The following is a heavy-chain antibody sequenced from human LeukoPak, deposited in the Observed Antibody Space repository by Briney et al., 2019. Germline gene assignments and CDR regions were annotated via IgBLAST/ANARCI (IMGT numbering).Heavy chain of an antibody. J-gene: IGHJ4*02. CDR1: GYTFTGYY. CDR2: INPNSGGT. D-gene: IGHD6-13*01. CDR3: ARVVYSSSWYDDY. Sequence: ASVKVSCKASGYTFTGYYMHWVRQAPGQGLEWMGRINPNSGGTNYAQKFQGRVTMTRDTSISTAYMELSRLRSDDTAVYYCARVVYSSSWYDDYWGQGALVTVSS. V-gene: IGHV1-2*06.